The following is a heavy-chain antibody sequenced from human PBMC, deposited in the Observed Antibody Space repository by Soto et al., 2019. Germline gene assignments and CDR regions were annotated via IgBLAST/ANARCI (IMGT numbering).Heavy chain of an antibody. Sequence: PGGSLRLSCAASGFTFSSYGMHWVRQAPGKGLEWVAVIWYDGSNKYYADSVKGRFTISRDNSKNTLYLQMNSLRAEDTAVYYCARDGVNHYYYYYMDVWGKGTTVTVSS. D-gene: IGHD3-3*01. V-gene: IGHV3-33*01. J-gene: IGHJ6*03. CDR1: GFTFSSYG. CDR2: IWYDGSNK. CDR3: ARDGVNHYYYYYMDV.